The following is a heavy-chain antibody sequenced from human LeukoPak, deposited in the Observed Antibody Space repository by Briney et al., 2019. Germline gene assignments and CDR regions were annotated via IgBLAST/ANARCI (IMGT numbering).Heavy chain of an antibody. CDR3: TRRYLTTQVNSFYP. V-gene: IGHV3-74*01. CDR1: GFTFSNYW. J-gene: IGHJ5*02. Sequence: PGGSLRLSCAASGFTFSNYWMHWVRQAPGKGLVWVSRINSDGIDTIYAESVKGRFTISRDNVKNTLYLQMNRLRAEDKAVCYGTRRYLTTQVNSFYPCGQGTLVTVSS. D-gene: IGHD3-3*01. CDR2: INSDGIDT.